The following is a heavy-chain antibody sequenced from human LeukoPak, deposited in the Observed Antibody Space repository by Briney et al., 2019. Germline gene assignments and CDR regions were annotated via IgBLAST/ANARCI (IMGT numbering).Heavy chain of an antibody. D-gene: IGHD3-22*01. Sequence: SETLSLTCTVSGGSISSYYWSWIRQPPGKGLEWIGRIYTSGSTTYNLSLKSRVTMSVDTPKNQFSLKLSSVTAADTAMYYCGRGLHSSGYYYWDAFDIWGQGTMVTVSS. CDR3: GRGLHSSGYYYWDAFDI. J-gene: IGHJ3*02. CDR2: IYTSGST. CDR1: GGSISSYY. V-gene: IGHV4-4*07.